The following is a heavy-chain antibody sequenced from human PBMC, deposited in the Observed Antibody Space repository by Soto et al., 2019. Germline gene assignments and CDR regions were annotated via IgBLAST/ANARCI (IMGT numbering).Heavy chain of an antibody. V-gene: IGHV3-30*18. J-gene: IGHJ6*02. CDR2: ISYDGSNK. Sequence: QVQLVESGGGVVQPGRSLRLSCAASGFTFSSYGMHWVRQAPGKGLVRVAVISYDGSNKYYADSVKGRFTISRDNSKNTLYLQMNSLRAEDTAVYYCAKDSDYSNYGYYYGMDVWGQGPTVTVSS. CDR3: AKDSDYSNYGYYYGMDV. D-gene: IGHD4-4*01. CDR1: GFTFSSYG.